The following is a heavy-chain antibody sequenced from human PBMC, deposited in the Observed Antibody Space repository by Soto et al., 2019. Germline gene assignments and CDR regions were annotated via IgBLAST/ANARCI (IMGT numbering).Heavy chain of an antibody. D-gene: IGHD6-13*01. Sequence: GGSLRLSCAASGFTVSSNYMSWVRQAPGKGLEWVSVIYSGGSTYYADSVKGRFTISRDNSKNTLYLQMNSLRAEDTAVYYCARGSIAAAGGSDYWGQGTLVTVSS. CDR3: ARGSIAAAGGSDY. J-gene: IGHJ4*02. CDR2: IYSGGST. V-gene: IGHV3-53*01. CDR1: GFTVSSNY.